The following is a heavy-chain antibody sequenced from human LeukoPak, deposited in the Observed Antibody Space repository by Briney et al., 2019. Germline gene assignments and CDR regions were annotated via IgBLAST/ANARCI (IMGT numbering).Heavy chain of an antibody. D-gene: IGHD3-16*01. CDR1: GFTFSSYW. CDR3: ARGGGLDV. CDR2: ISNDGSNT. J-gene: IGHJ6*02. V-gene: IGHV3-74*01. Sequence: QAGGSLRLSCAASGFTFSSYWMHWVRQAPGKGLVWVSRISNDGSNTTYADSVKGRFTISRDNAKNTLYLQMSSLRAEDTAVYFCARGGGLDVWGQGATVTVSS.